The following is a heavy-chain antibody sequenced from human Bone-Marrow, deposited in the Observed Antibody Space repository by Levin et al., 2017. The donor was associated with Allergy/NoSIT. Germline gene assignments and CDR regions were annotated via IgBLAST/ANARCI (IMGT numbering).Heavy chain of an antibody. CDR1: GDTFSSYT. CDR3: ARSHRGYYDSSGFTY. Sequence: SCKTSGDTFSSYTIRWVRQAPGQGLEWMGRIIPILDRENYAQRFQDRVTITADKSTSTAYMELRSLRSEDTAVYYCARSHRGYYDSSGFTYWGQGTLVTVSS. CDR2: IIPILDRE. D-gene: IGHD3-22*01. J-gene: IGHJ4*02. V-gene: IGHV1-69*02.